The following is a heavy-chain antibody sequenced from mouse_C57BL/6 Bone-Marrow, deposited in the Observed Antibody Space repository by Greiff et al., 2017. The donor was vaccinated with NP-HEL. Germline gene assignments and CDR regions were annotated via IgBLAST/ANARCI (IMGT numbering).Heavy chain of an antibody. Sequence: QVQLKESGAELVKPGASVKISCKASGYSFSSYWMNWVKQRPGKGLEWIGQIYPGDGDTNYNGKFKGKATLTADKSSSTAYMQLSSLTSEDSAVYFCARRGVRYYFDYWGQGTTLTVSS. CDR3: ARRGVRYYFDY. CDR1: GYSFSSYW. D-gene: IGHD3-2*02. CDR2: IYPGDGDT. V-gene: IGHV1-80*01. J-gene: IGHJ2*01.